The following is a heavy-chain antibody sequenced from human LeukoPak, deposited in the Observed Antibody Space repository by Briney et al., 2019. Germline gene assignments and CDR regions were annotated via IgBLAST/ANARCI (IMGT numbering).Heavy chain of an antibody. D-gene: IGHD2-2*01. CDR3: AKDTQVVPAATPDY. J-gene: IGHJ4*02. Sequence: GGSLRLSCAASGFTFSSYAMSWVRQAPGKGLEWVSAISGSGGSTYYADSVKGRFTISRDNSKNTLYLQMSSLRAEDTAVYHCAKDTQVVPAATPDYWGQGTLVTVSS. CDR1: GFTFSSYA. V-gene: IGHV3-23*01. CDR2: ISGSGGST.